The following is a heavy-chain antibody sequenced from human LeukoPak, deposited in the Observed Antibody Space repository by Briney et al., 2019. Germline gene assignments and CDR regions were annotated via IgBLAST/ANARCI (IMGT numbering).Heavy chain of an antibody. J-gene: IGHJ4*02. CDR2: ISSSSSTI. CDR1: GFTFRNLG. CDR3: AREGGEGY. V-gene: IGHV3-48*01. Sequence: PGGSLRLSCAASGFTFRNLGMHWVRQAPGKGLEWVSYISSSSSTIYYADSVKGRFTISRDNAKNSLYLQMNSLRAEDTAVYYCAREGGEGYWGQGTLVTVSS. D-gene: IGHD3-16*01.